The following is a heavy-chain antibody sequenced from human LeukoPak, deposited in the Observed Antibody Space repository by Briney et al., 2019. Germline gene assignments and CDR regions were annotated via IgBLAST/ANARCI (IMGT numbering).Heavy chain of an antibody. CDR2: IYYSGST. D-gene: IGHD6-13*01. J-gene: IGHJ4*02. Sequence: SETLSLTCTVSGGSISSYYWSWIRQPPGKGLEWRGYIYYSGSTNYNPSLKSRVTISVDTSKNQFSLKLSSVTAADTTVYYCARGLMMAVAGRGEFHYWGQGTLVTVSS. V-gene: IGHV4-59*01. CDR1: GGSISSYY. CDR3: ARGLMMAVAGRGEFHY.